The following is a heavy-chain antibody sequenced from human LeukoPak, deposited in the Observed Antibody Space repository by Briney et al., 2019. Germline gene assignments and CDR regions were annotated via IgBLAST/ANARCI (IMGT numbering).Heavy chain of an antibody. V-gene: IGHV4-34*01. CDR2: INHSGST. D-gene: IGHD5-18*01. CDR3: ARNTRGYSYGLGL. J-gene: IGHJ4*02. Sequence: PSETLSLTCAVYGASFSGYYWSWIRQPPGKGLEWIGEINHSGSTNYNPSLKSRVFISVDTSKSQFSLKLTSVTAADTAVYYCARNTRGYSYGLGLWGQGTLVTVSS. CDR1: GASFSGYY.